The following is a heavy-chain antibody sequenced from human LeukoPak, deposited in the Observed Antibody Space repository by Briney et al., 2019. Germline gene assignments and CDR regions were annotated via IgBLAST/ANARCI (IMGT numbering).Heavy chain of an antibody. CDR3: ARAVWGVLYRDAFDI. CDR2: ITDSGNT. Sequence: SETLSLTCAVYGGSFSGDYWSWIRQPPGKGLEWIGEITDSGNTNYNASLKSRVTISVDTSKKQFSLKLSSVTAADTAVYYCARAVWGVLYRDAFDIWGQGTMVTVSS. V-gene: IGHV4-34*01. CDR1: GGSFSGDY. J-gene: IGHJ3*02. D-gene: IGHD3-10*01.